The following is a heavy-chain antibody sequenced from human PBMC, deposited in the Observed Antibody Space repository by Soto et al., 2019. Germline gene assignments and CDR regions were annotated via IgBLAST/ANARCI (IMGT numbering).Heavy chain of an antibody. D-gene: IGHD3-10*01. J-gene: IGHJ5*02. CDR2: INHSGST. CDR1: GGSFSGYY. CDR3: ARASVLVRGVITNWLDP. V-gene: IGHV4-34*01. Sequence: SETLSLTCAIYGGSFSGYYWSWIRQPPGKGLEWIGEINHSGSTNYNPSLKSRVTISVDTSKNQFSLKLSSVTAADTAVYYCARASVLVRGVITNWLDPWGQGTLVT.